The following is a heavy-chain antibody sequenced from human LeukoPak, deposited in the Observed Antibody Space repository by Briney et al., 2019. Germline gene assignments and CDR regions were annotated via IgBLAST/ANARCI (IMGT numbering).Heavy chain of an antibody. J-gene: IGHJ3*02. D-gene: IGHD2-15*01. CDR3: ARRIYCSGSSCPSLDDAFDI. CDR2: IYPGDSDT. V-gene: IGHV5-51*01. CDR1: GYSFTSYW. Sequence: GESLKISCKGSGYSFTSYWIGWVRQMPGKGLEWMGIIYPGDSDTRYSPSFQGQVTISADKSISTAYLQWSSLKASDTAMYYCARRIYCSGSSCPSLDDAFDIWGQGTMVTVSS.